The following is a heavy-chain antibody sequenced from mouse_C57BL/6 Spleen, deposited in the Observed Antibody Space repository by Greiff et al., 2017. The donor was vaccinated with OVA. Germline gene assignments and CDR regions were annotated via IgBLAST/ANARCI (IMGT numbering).Heavy chain of an antibody. V-gene: IGHV1-72*01. CDR3: AGEGRRDDIDY. D-gene: IGHD2-14*01. J-gene: IGHJ2*02. CDR2: IDPNSGGT. CDR1: GYTFTSYW. Sequence: VQLQQPGAELVKPGASVKLSCKASGYTFTSYWMHWVKQRPGRGLEWIGRIDPNSGGTKYNEKFKSKATLTVDKHSSTAYMQLSSLTAEDAAVYYCAGEGRRDDIDYWGQGTSLTVSS.